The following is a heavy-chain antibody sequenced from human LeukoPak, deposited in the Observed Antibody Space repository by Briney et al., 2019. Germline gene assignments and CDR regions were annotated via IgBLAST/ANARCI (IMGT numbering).Heavy chain of an antibody. J-gene: IGHJ6*02. CDR2: ISDSGGGT. V-gene: IGHV3-23*01. CDR3: AKEGGPTLYYYYYGVDV. CDR1: GFTFSSYA. D-gene: IGHD3-16*01. Sequence: PGGSLRLSCAASGFTFSSYAMSWVRQAPGKGLAWVSAISDSGGGTYYADSVKGRFTISRDNSKNTLYLQMNSLRAEDTAVYYCAKEGGPTLYYYYYGVDVWGQGTTVTVSS.